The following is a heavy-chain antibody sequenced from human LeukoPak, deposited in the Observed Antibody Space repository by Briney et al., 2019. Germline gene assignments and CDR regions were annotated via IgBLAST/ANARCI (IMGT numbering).Heavy chain of an antibody. CDR1: GFTFDDYA. CDR2: ISWNSGRK. D-gene: IGHD5-24*01. CDR3: ASPEMALDY. V-gene: IGHV3-9*01. Sequence: PGGSLRLSCAASGFTFDDYAMHWVRQVPGKGLEWVSGISWNSGRKDYADSVKGRFTISRDNAKNSLYLQMNSLRAEDTAVYYCASPEMALDYWGQGTLITVSS. J-gene: IGHJ4*02.